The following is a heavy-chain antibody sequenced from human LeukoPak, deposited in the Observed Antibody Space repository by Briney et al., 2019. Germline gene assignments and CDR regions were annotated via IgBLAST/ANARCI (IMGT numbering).Heavy chain of an antibody. J-gene: IGHJ4*02. Sequence: GGSLRLSCAASGFTFTSYWMNWVRQAPGKGLEWVANIKEDGSEKDYVDSVKGRFTISRDNAKNSLYLQMNSLRAEDTAVYYCARGYCGGGSCLDYWGQGTLVTVSS. CDR2: IKEDGSEK. D-gene: IGHD2-15*01. V-gene: IGHV3-7*01. CDR3: ARGYCGGGSCLDY. CDR1: GFTFTSYW.